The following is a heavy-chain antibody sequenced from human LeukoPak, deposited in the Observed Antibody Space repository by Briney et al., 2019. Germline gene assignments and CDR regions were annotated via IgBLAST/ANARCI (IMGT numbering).Heavy chain of an antibody. J-gene: IGHJ4*02. CDR3: GKDFRYSYGIED. V-gene: IGHV3-30*18. CDR1: GFTFSSFG. CDR2: ITQDGRMK. Sequence: PGGSLRLSCAASGFTFSSFGMHWVRQAPGKGLEWVTGITQDGRMKYYGDSVKGRFTISRDNSKNTVHLEMNSLRTEDTAVYYCGKDFRYSYGIEDWGQGTLVIVSS. D-gene: IGHD5-18*01.